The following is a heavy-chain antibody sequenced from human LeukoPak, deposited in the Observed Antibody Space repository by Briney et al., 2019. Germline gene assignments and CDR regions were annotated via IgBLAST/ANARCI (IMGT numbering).Heavy chain of an antibody. CDR1: GFTFSTYW. Sequence: PGGSLRLSCAASGFTFSTYWMSWVRQAPGKGLEWVAFIRYDGSNKYYADSVKGRFTISRDNSKNTLYLQMNSLRAEDTAVYYCAKAAKYDSSGYCDYWGQGTLVTVSS. CDR2: IRYDGSNK. D-gene: IGHD3-22*01. J-gene: IGHJ4*02. V-gene: IGHV3-30*02. CDR3: AKAAKYDSSGYCDY.